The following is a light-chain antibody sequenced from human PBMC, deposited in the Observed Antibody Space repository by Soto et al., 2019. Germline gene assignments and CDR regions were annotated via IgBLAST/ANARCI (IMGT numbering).Light chain of an antibody. J-gene: IGKJ5*01. CDR1: QSVSSY. CDR3: QQRRNWII. V-gene: IGKV3-11*01. Sequence: EMVLTQSPATLSLSPGERATLSCRASQSVSSYLAWYQQKPGQAPRLLIYDASNMATGIPDRLSGSGSGTDFTLTSSSLEPEDFAVYYFQQRRNWIIVGQGKRLEI. CDR2: DAS.